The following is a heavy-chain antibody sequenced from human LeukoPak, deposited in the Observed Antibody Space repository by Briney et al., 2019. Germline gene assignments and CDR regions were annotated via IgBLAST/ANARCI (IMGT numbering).Heavy chain of an antibody. V-gene: IGHV3-7*04. CDR3: ARAMKTLDC. Sequence: GGSLRLSCGASGFTFSGYWMSWVRQAPGKGLEWVANINEDGSDKYYVDSVKGRFTISRDNAKNSVYLEMSSLRAEDTGVYYCARAMKTLDCWGQGTLVTVSS. J-gene: IGHJ4*02. D-gene: IGHD4-23*01. CDR1: GFTFSGYW. CDR2: INEDGSDK.